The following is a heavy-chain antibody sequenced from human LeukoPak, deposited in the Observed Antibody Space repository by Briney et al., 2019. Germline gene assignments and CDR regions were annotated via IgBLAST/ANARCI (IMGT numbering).Heavy chain of an antibody. Sequence: SGGSLRLSCAASGFTFSSYSMNWVRQAPGKGLEWVSSISSSSSYIYYADSVKGRFTISRDNAKNSLYLQMNSLRAEDTAVYYCARDGAAGRSAFDIWGQGTMVTVSS. CDR2: ISSSSSYI. V-gene: IGHV3-21*01. J-gene: IGHJ3*02. CDR3: ARDGAAGRSAFDI. D-gene: IGHD6-13*01. CDR1: GFTFSSYS.